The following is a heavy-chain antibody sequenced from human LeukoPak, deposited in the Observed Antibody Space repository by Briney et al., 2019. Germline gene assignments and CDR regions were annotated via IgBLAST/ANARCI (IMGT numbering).Heavy chain of an antibody. Sequence: PGGSLRLSCAAPGFTFSSYAMSWVRQAPGKGLEWVSAISGSGGSTYYADSVKGRFTISRDNSKNTLYLQMNSLRAEDTAVYYCAKDLTYYYDSSGYSRGYWGQGTLVTVSS. CDR3: AKDLTYYYDSSGYSRGY. V-gene: IGHV3-23*01. CDR2: ISGSGGST. J-gene: IGHJ4*02. CDR1: GFTFSSYA. D-gene: IGHD3-22*01.